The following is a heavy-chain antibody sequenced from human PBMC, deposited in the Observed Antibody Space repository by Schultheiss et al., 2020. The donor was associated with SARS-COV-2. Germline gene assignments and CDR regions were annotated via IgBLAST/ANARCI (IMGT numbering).Heavy chain of an antibody. J-gene: IGHJ4*02. D-gene: IGHD6-19*01. Sequence: SETLSLTCTVSGGSISSGSYYWSWIRQFPGKGLEWIGYIHHSGTTYYNPSLQSRVTISIDTSKSQFSLKLSSVTAADTAVYFCARVRAYASGGGGFDYWGQGTLVTVSS. V-gene: IGHV4-30-4*08. CDR2: IHHSGTT. CDR3: ARVRAYASGGGGFDY. CDR1: GGSISSGSYY.